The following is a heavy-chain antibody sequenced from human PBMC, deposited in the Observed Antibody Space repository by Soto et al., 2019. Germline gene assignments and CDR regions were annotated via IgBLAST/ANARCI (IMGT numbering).Heavy chain of an antibody. CDR1: GFTFSSYW. V-gene: IGHV3-7*01. CDR2: IKQDGSEK. CDR3: ARDPSVVAVAGPFRYYYYYGMDV. J-gene: IGHJ6*02. Sequence: EVQLVESGGGLVQPGGSLRLSCAASGFTFSSYWMSWVRQAPGMGLEWVANIKQDGSEKYYVDSVKGRFTISRDNAKNSLYLQMNSLRAEDAAVYHCARDPSVVAVAGPFRYYYYYGMDVWGHGTSVTVSS. D-gene: IGHD6-19*01.